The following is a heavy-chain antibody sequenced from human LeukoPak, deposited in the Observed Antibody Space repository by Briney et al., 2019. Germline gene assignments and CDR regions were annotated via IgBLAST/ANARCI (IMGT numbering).Heavy chain of an antibody. CDR3: ARDAKYYYGSRTYFFFEY. Sequence: TSETLSLTCTVSGYSISSGYYWSWIRQPAGKGLEWIGHIYTSGTTNYNPSLKSRVTMSIDTSKNQFSLKLSSVTAADTAIYYCARDAKYYYGSRTYFFFEYWGQGTLLTVSS. D-gene: IGHD3-10*01. CDR1: GYSISSGYY. V-gene: IGHV4-4*07. J-gene: IGHJ4*02. CDR2: IYTSGTT.